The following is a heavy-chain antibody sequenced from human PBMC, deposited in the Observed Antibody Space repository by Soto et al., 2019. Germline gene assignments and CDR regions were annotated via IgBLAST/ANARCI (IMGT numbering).Heavy chain of an antibody. D-gene: IGHD1-26*01. CDR2: INCKSGGT. CDR1: GYMLTGKF. CDR3: ATTRLPERGGYSPNDAFDI. V-gene: IGHV1-2*02. J-gene: IGHJ3*02. Sequence: ASVKVSCKASGYMLTGKFVHWVRQAPGQGPEWVGWINCKSGGTNYGQKFQGRVTLTRDTSIDTAYMDLGSLTSDDTAMYYCATTRLPERGGYSPNDAFDIWGQGTMVTASS.